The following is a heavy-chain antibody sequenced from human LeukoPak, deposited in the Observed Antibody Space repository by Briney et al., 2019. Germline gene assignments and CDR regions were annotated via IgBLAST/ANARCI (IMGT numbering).Heavy chain of an antibody. CDR1: GGSISTITYY. V-gene: IGHV4-39*07. CDR3: AREGSDYYGSGSYYRSYYYYMDV. Sequence: SETLSLTCTVSGGSISTITYYWGWIRQPPGKGLEWVGHMYYRGNTFYNPSLKSRVTISVDTSKNQFSLKLRSVTAADTAVYYCAREGSDYYGSGSYYRSYYYYMDVWGKGTTVTISS. D-gene: IGHD3-10*01. J-gene: IGHJ6*03. CDR2: MYYRGNT.